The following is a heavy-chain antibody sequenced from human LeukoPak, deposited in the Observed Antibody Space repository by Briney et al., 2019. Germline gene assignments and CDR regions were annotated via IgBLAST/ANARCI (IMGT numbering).Heavy chain of an antibody. CDR1: GFTFSSSS. Sequence: PGGSLRLSCAASGFTFSSSSMNWVRQAPGKGLEWVSSITSSSSYIYYADSMKGRFTISRDNAKNSLYLQMNSLRAEDTAVYFCARDVVPYSNSLNWFDPWGQGTLVTVSS. V-gene: IGHV3-21*01. D-gene: IGHD6-13*01. CDR2: ITSSSSYI. J-gene: IGHJ5*02. CDR3: ARDVVPYSNSLNWFDP.